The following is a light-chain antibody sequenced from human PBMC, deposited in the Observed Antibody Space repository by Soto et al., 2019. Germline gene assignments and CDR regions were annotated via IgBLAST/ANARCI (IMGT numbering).Light chain of an antibody. J-gene: IGKJ4*01. CDR3: QQYGSSPSLT. CDR1: QSVSSY. V-gene: IGKV3-20*01. Sequence: EIVLTQSPATLSLSPGERAILSCRASQSVSSYLAWYQQKPGQAPRLLIYDASNRATGIPDRFSGSGSGTDFTLTISRLEPEDFAVYYCQQYGSSPSLTFGGGTKVDI. CDR2: DAS.